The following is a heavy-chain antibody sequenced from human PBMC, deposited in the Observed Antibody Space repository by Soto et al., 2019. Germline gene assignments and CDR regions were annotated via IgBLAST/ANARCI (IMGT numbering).Heavy chain of an antibody. D-gene: IGHD2-2*01. Sequence: EVQLLESGGGLVQPGGSLRLSCAASGFTFSYYGMNWVRQAPGKGLEWVSGVSDSAGSTHYADSVMGRFTITRDISKNNLFLQMNSLRAKDTAVYYCAKDAPEYGNYYFDYWGQGTVVTVSS. CDR2: VSDSAGST. V-gene: IGHV3-23*01. CDR1: GFTFSYYG. CDR3: AKDAPEYGNYYFDY. J-gene: IGHJ4*02.